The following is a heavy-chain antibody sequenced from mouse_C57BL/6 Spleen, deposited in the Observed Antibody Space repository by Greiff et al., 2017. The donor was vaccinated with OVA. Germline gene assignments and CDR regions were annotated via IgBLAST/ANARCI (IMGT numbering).Heavy chain of an antibody. D-gene: IGHD1-1*01. J-gene: IGHJ4*01. CDR1: GYTFTSYG. CDR3: ARSLITTVVATCDYAMDY. Sequence: QVQLQQSGAELARPGASVKLSCKASGYTFTSYGISWVKQRTGQGLEWIGEIYPRSGNTYYNETFKGKATLTADKSSSTAYMELRSLTSEDSAVYCCARSLITTVVATCDYAMDYWGQGTSVTVSS. V-gene: IGHV1-81*01. CDR2: IYPRSGNT.